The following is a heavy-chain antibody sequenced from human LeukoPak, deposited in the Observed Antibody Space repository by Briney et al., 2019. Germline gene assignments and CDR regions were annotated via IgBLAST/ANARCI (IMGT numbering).Heavy chain of an antibody. D-gene: IGHD3-10*01. V-gene: IGHV3-23*01. CDR3: ALLWFGELLPDY. CDR2: ISGSGGST. CDR1: GFTFSSYA. Sequence: AGGSLRLSCAASGFTFSSYAMSWVRQAPGKGLEWVSAISGSGGSTYYADSVKGRFTISRDNSKNTLYLQMNSLRAEDTAVYYCALLWFGELLPDYWGQGTLVTVSP. J-gene: IGHJ4*02.